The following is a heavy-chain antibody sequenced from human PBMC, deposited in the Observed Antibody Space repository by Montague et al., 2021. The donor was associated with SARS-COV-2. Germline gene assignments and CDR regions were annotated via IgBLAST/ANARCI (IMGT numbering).Heavy chain of an antibody. D-gene: IGHD3-16*02. CDR1: GFTFSSYA. CDR3: ARDNYDYVWGSYRYIY. J-gene: IGHJ4*02. Sequence: SLRLSCAASGFTFSSYAMHWVRQAPGKGLECVAVISYDGSNKYYADSVKGRFTISRDNSKNTLYLQMNSLRAEDTAVYYCARDNYDYVWGSYRYIYWGQGTLVTVSS. V-gene: IGHV3-30*04. CDR2: ISYDGSNK.